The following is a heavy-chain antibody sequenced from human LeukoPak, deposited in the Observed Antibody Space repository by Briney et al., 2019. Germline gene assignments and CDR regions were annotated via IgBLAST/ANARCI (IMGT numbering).Heavy chain of an antibody. V-gene: IGHV3-23*01. Sequence: PGGSLRLSCAASGFTFSSYAMSWVRPAPGKGLEWVSGISTSGGTTSYADSVKGRFTISRDNPRNTLYMQMNSLRAEDTAVYYCAIMHRYYDGSGYWVQWGQGTLVTVSS. D-gene: IGHD3-22*01. CDR3: AIMHRYYDGSGYWVQ. CDR1: GFTFSSYA. J-gene: IGHJ4*02. CDR2: ISTSGGTT.